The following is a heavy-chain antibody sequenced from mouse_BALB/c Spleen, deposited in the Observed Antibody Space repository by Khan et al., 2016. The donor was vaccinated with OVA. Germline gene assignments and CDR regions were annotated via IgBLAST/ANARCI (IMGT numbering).Heavy chain of an antibody. V-gene: IGHV5-6*01. CDR3: TRLAYYYNSEGFAY. CDR2: ISSGGSYI. Sequence: EVELVESGGDLVKPGGPLKLSCAASGFTFSTFGMSWVRQTPDKRLEWVATISSGGSYIYYPDNVKGRFIISRDNAKNTLDLQMSSLKSEDTAMYYCTRLAYYYNSEGFAYWGQGTLVTVSA. CDR1: GFTFSTFG. J-gene: IGHJ3*01. D-gene: IGHD1-1*01.